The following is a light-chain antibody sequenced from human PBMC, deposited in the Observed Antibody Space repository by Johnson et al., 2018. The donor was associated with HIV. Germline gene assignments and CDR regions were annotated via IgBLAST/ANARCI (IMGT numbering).Light chain of an antibody. CDR3: GTWDSRLSAEV. Sequence: QSVLTQPPSVSAAPGQKVTIYCSGSSSNVGNNYVSWYQQLPGTAPKLLIYENNKRPSWIPDRFSGSKSGTSATLGITGLQTGDEADYYCGTWDSRLSAEVFGTGTKVTVL. CDR1: SSNVGNNY. V-gene: IGLV1-51*02. J-gene: IGLJ1*01. CDR2: ENN.